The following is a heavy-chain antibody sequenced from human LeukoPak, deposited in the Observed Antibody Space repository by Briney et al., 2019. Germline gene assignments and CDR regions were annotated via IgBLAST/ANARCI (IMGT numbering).Heavy chain of an antibody. Sequence: SVKVSCKASGGTFSNCTISWVRQAPGQGLEWMGQIFPMFGTGNYARKFQGRVTITADKSTSTAYMELSSLRSEDTAVYYCARGLRYCSGGSCYSNWFDPWGQGTLVTVSS. CDR3: ARGLRYCSGGSCYSNWFDP. D-gene: IGHD2-15*01. CDR2: IFPMFGTG. CDR1: GGTFSNCT. J-gene: IGHJ5*02. V-gene: IGHV1-69*06.